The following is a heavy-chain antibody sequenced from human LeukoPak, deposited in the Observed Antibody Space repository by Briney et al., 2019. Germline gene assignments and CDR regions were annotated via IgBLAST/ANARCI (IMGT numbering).Heavy chain of an antibody. CDR3: ARDIAAAGTYYYYGMDV. J-gene: IGHJ6*02. CDR1: GYTFTSYD. D-gene: IGHD6-13*01. Sequence: GASVKVSCKASGYTFTSYDINWVRQATGQGLEWMGWMNPNSGNTGYAQKFQGRVTMTRNTSISTAHMELSSLRSEDTAVYYCARDIAAAGTYYYYGMDVWGQGTTVTVSS. CDR2: MNPNSGNT. V-gene: IGHV1-8*01.